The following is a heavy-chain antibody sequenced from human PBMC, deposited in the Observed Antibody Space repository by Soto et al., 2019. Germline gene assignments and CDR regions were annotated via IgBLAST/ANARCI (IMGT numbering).Heavy chain of an antibody. CDR3: ARHVDYGDYYFDY. Sequence: PSETLSLTCTVSGGSISSSSYYWGWIRQPPGKGLEWIGSIYYSGSTYYNPSLKSRVTISVDTSKNQFSLKLSSVTAADTAVYYCARHVDYGDYYFDYWGQGTLVTVSS. D-gene: IGHD4-17*01. CDR2: IYYSGST. V-gene: IGHV4-39*01. J-gene: IGHJ4*02. CDR1: GGSISSSSYY.